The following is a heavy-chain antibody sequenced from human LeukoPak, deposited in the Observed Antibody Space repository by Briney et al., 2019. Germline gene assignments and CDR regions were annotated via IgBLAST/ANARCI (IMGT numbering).Heavy chain of an antibody. D-gene: IGHD6-6*01. CDR1: GGSISSGGYY. CDR2: IYYSGST. V-gene: IGHV4-31*03. CDR3: ARAHSSSNDY. J-gene: IGHJ4*02. Sequence: SETLSLTCTVSGGSISSGGYYWSWIRQHPGKGLEWIGYIYYSGSTYYNPSLKSRVTISVDTSKNQFSLKLSSVTAADTAVYYCARAHSSSNDYWGQGTLVTVSS.